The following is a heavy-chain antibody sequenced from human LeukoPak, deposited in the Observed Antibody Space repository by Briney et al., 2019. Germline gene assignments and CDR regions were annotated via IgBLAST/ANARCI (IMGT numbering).Heavy chain of an antibody. CDR2: IFTRGTT. J-gene: IGHJ3*02. CDR1: GGSINSGSYY. Sequence: PSETLSLTCTVSGGSINSGSYYWSWIRQPAGKGLEWIGRIFTRGTTTSNPSLKRRVTISVDTSNNQFSLKLNSVTAADTAVYYCARDLGSGWYYAFDIWGQGTMVTVSS. D-gene: IGHD6-19*01. V-gene: IGHV4-61*02. CDR3: ARDLGSGWYYAFDI.